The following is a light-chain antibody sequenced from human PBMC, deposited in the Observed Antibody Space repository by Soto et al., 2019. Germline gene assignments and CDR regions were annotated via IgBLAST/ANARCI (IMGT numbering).Light chain of an antibody. J-gene: IGKJ1*01. CDR1: QSVGSG. CDR3: QQYNDWPRT. Sequence: ETVMTQSPATLSASPGERATLSCRASQSVGSGLVWFQQKPGQAPRLLIYGASTRATGIPARFSGSGSGTEFTLTISSLQSEDFAVYYCQQYNDWPRTFGQGTKVDIK. CDR2: GAS. V-gene: IGKV3-15*01.